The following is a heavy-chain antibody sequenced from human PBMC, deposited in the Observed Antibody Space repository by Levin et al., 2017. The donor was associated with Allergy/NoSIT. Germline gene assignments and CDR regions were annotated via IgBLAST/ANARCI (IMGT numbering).Heavy chain of an antibody. CDR1: GFTFSSYS. J-gene: IGHJ6*03. CDR3: ARDGILWFGTGAGYMDV. Sequence: GESLKISCAASGFTFSSYSMNWVRQAPGKGLEWVSSISSSSSYIYYADSVKGRFTISRDNAKNSLYLQMNSLRAEDTAVYYCARDGILWFGTGAGYMDVWGKGTTVTVSS. D-gene: IGHD3-10*01. CDR2: ISSSSSYI. V-gene: IGHV3-21*01.